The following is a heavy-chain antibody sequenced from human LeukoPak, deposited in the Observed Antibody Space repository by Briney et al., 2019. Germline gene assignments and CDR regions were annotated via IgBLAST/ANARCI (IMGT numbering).Heavy chain of an antibody. V-gene: IGHV3-23*01. CDR2: ISGSGGST. CDR3: AKGSSPQTLYYFDY. CDR1: GFTFSSYA. D-gene: IGHD2-2*01. J-gene: IGHJ4*02. Sequence: PGGSLRLSCAASGFTFSSYAMSWVRQAPGKGLEWVSAISGSGGSTYYADSVKGRFTISRDDSKNTLYLQMNSLRAEDTAVYYCAKGSSPQTLYYFDYWGQGTLVTVSS.